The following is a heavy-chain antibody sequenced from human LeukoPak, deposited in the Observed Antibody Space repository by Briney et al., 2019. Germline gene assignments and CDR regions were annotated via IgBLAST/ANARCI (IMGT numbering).Heavy chain of an antibody. CDR1: GYSTSSSYY. CDR2: FSHSGST. D-gene: IGHD2-2*01. CDR3: AQRYCSISGCFRPDAFDT. V-gene: IGHV4-38-2*02. Sequence: SETLSLTCTVSGYSTSSSYYWGWIRQAPGKGLEWIGSFSHSGSTYYNPSLQSRVTVSVDTSKNQFSLQLSSVTAADTAVYYCAQRYCSISGCFRPDAFDTWGQGTLVIVSS. J-gene: IGHJ3*02.